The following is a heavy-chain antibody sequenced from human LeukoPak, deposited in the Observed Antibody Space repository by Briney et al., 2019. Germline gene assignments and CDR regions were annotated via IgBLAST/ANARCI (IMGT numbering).Heavy chain of an antibody. Sequence: ASVKVSCKVSGYTLTELSMHWVRQAPGKGLKWMGGFDPEDGETIYAQKFQGRVTMTEDTSTDTAYMELSSLRSEDTAVYYCAIGGTMVRGVIITSNWFDPWGQGTLVTVSS. D-gene: IGHD3-10*01. CDR2: FDPEDGET. J-gene: IGHJ5*02. V-gene: IGHV1-24*01. CDR1: GYTLTELS. CDR3: AIGGTMVRGVIITSNWFDP.